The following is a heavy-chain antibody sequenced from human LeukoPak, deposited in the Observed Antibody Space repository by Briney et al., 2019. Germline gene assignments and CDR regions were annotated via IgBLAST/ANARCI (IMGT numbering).Heavy chain of an antibody. Sequence: GRSLRLSCAASGFAFGDYAMHWVRQAPGKGLEWVSGISWNSVDIGYADSVKGRFTISRDNAKNSLYLQMNSLRAEDTAVYYCARGRSGSYQKYYFDYWGQGTLVTVSS. V-gene: IGHV3-9*01. CDR2: ISWNSVDI. D-gene: IGHD1-26*01. CDR1: GFAFGDYA. CDR3: ARGRSGSYQKYYFDY. J-gene: IGHJ4*02.